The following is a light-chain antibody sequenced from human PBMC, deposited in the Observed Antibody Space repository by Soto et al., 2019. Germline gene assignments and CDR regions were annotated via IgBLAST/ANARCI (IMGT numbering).Light chain of an antibody. CDR3: QQYNNWPRT. J-gene: IGKJ1*01. Sequence: EIVITRSPSTLSVSPGERATLSCRASQSVSSNLAWYQQKPGQAPRLLIYGASTRATDIPARFSGSGSGTEFTLTISSLQSEDFAVYYCQQYNNWPRTFGQGTKVDIK. CDR1: QSVSSN. V-gene: IGKV3D-15*01. CDR2: GAS.